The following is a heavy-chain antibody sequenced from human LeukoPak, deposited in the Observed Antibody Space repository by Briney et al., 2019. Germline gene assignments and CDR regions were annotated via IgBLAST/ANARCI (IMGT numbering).Heavy chain of an antibody. CDR1: GYTFTSYA. D-gene: IGHD6-13*01. CDR2: INTNTGNP. CDR3: ARVGNSSSWYVLNNDAFDI. V-gene: IGHV7-4-1*02. Sequence: ASVKVSCKASGYTFTSYAMNWVRQAPGQGLEWMGWINTNTGNPTYAQGFTGRFVFSLDTSVSTAYLQISSLKAEDTAVYYCARVGNSSSWYVLNNDAFDIWGQGTMVTVSS. J-gene: IGHJ3*02.